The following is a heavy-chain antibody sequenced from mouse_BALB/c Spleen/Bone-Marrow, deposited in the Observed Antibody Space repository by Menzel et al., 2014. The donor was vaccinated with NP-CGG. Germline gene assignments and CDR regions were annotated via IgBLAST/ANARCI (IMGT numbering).Heavy chain of an antibody. Sequence: VQLQQSGAELVRPGVSVKISRKGSGYTFTDYTMHWVKQSHAKSLEWIGVISTYYGDASYNQKFKGKATMTVDKSSSTAYMELARLTSEDSAIYYCARVITTGYYGMDYWGQGTSVTVSS. CDR1: GYTFTDYT. J-gene: IGHJ4*01. D-gene: IGHD2-4*01. CDR3: ARVITTGYYGMDY. CDR2: ISTYYGDA. V-gene: IGHV1S137*01.